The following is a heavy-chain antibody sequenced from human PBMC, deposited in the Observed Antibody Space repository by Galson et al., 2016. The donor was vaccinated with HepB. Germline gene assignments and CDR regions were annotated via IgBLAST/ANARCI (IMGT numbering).Heavy chain of an antibody. D-gene: IGHD6-6*01. Sequence: SLRLSCAASGFTFGDYAMHWVRQAPGKGLEYVSGITNNGITTYYANSVKGRFTISRDNSKNTLYLQMGSLRAEDMGVFYCTRNPFIAARPMDVWGQGTTVTVSS. V-gene: IGHV3-64*01. J-gene: IGHJ6*02. CDR2: ITNNGITT. CDR1: GFTFGDYA. CDR3: TRNPFIAARPMDV.